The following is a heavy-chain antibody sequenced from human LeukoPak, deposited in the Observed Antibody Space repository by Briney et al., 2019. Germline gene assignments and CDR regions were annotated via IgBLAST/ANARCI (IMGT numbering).Heavy chain of an antibody. CDR1: GFTFSSYG. D-gene: IGHD2-21*02. Sequence: GRSLRLSCAASGFTFSSYGMHWVRQAPGKGLEWVAVISYDGSNKYYADSVKGRFTISRDNSKNTLYLQMNSLRAEDTAVYYCARSPSIVVVTATPPFDYWGQGTLVTVSS. CDR3: ARSPSIVVVTATPPFDY. CDR2: ISYDGSNK. J-gene: IGHJ4*02. V-gene: IGHV3-30*03.